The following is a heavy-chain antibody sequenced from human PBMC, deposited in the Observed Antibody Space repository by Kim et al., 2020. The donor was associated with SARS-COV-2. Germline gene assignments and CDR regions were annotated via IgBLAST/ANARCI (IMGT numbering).Heavy chain of an antibody. CDR1: GFSFTGHW. CDR3: ARQYRDGYTDYLDY. J-gene: IGHJ4*02. V-gene: IGHV5-10-1*01. D-gene: IGHD5-12*01. CDR2: IDPSESYT. Sequence: GESLKISCAVSGFSFTGHWITWVRRLPGKGLEWMARIDPSESYTNYNPSFQGHVVLSADKSISTAYLQWSSLKASDTAIYFCARQYRDGYTDYLDYWGQG.